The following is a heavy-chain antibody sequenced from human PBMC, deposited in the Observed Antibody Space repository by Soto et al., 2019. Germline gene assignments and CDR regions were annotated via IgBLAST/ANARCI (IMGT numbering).Heavy chain of an antibody. CDR1: EDTFRNYA. V-gene: IGHV1-69*06. Sequence: QVELVQSGAEVKKPGSSVKVSCQASEDTFRNYAISWVRQAPGQGLEWMGGIIPIFGTANYAQKFQGRVTITADTSANTVYLELSSLRSEDTAVYYCAREEYQQLDHWGQGTLVTVSS. D-gene: IGHD6-13*01. CDR2: IIPIFGTA. J-gene: IGHJ5*02. CDR3: AREEYQQLDH.